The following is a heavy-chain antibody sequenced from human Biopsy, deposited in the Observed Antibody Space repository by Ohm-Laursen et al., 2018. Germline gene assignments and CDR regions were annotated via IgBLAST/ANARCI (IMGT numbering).Heavy chain of an antibody. CDR2: IIPILRTT. Sequence: SVKVSCKTSTGTFDSYGVTWVRQAPGQGLEWMGRIIPILRTTTYAPKFQGRVTFTADKSSSTAYLELSSLTSEDTAMFYCAREAIEYQLPCDDWGQGTLVTVSS. CDR1: TGTFDSYG. J-gene: IGHJ4*02. CDR3: AREAIEYQLPCDD. V-gene: IGHV1-69*04. D-gene: IGHD2/OR15-2a*01.